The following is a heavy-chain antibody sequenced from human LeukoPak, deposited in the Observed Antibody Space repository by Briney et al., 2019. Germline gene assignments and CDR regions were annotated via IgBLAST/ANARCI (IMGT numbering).Heavy chain of an antibody. CDR3: ARVLHYYDSSGYYYEGVFDY. Sequence: SETLSLTCTVSGGSINSGSYYWSWIRQPAGKGLEWIGRIYAIGSTNYNPSLKSRVTISVDTSKNQFYLKLSSVTAADTAVYYCARVLHYYDSSGYYYEGVFDYWGQGTLVTVPS. CDR2: IYAIGST. J-gene: IGHJ4*02. CDR1: GGSINSGSYY. V-gene: IGHV4-61*02. D-gene: IGHD3-22*01.